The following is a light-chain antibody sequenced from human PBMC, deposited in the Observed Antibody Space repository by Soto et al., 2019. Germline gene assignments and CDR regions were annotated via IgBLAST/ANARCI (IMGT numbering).Light chain of an antibody. CDR1: SSDVGGYNY. V-gene: IGLV2-8*01. CDR3: RSYAGSRGRV. J-gene: IGLJ3*02. CDR2: EVT. Sequence: QSALTQPPSASGSPGQSVTISCTGTSSDVGGYNYVSWYQQHPGKAPKLMIYEVTKRPSGVPDRFSGSKSGNTAPLTVSGLQAQDEADYYCRSYAGSRGRVFGGGTKLTV.